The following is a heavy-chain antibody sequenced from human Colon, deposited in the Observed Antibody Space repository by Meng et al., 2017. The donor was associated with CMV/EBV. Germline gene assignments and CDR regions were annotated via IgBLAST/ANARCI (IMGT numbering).Heavy chain of an antibody. CDR3: ALEDILTGQYSFDY. J-gene: IGHJ4*02. D-gene: IGHD3-9*01. CDR1: GDTSTAYA. V-gene: IGHV7-4-1*02. CDR2: INTNTGSP. Sequence: SGDTSTAYAMSWVRQAPGRGLEWMGWINTNTGSPTYAQGFTGRFVFSFDTSISTAYLHIRSLKAEDTAVYFCALEDILTGQYSFDYWGQGSLVTVSS.